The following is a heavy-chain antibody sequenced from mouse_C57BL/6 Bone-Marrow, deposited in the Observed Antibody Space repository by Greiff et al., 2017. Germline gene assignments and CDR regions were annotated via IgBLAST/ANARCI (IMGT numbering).Heavy chain of an antibody. J-gene: IGHJ2*01. CDR2: IDPSDSYT. CDR3: ARAMITTFFDY. V-gene: IGHV1-59*01. D-gene: IGHD2-4*01. CDR1: GYTFTSYW. Sequence: QVQLQQPGAELVRPGTSVKLSCKASGYTFTSYWMHWVKQRPGQGLEWIGVIDPSDSYTTYNQKFKGKATLTVDTSSSTAYMKLSSLTSEDSAVYYCARAMITTFFDYWGQGTTLTVSS.